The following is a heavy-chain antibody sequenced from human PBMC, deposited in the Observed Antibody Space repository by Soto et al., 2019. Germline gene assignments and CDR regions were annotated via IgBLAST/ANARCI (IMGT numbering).Heavy chain of an antibody. CDR3: ARDRHYCSSTSCYAGQLFDP. Sequence: PSETLSLTCTFSGGSISSYYWSWIRQPPGKGLEWIGYIYYSGSTNYNPSLKSRVTISVDTSKNQFSLKLSSVTAADTAVYYCARDRHYCSSTSCYAGQLFDPWGQGTLVTVSS. CDR1: GGSISSYY. J-gene: IGHJ5*02. CDR2: IYYSGST. V-gene: IGHV4-59*01. D-gene: IGHD2-2*01.